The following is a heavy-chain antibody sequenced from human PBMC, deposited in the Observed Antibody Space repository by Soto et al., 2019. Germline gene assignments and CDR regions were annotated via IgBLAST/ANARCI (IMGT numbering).Heavy chain of an antibody. CDR1: GGSISSSSYY. Sequence: SETLSLTCTVSGGSISSSSYYWGWIRQPPGKGLEWIGSIYYSGSTYYNPSLKSRVTISVDTSKNQFSLKLSSVTAADTAVYYCARRYFEIFDPWGQGTLVTVSS. CDR3: ARRYFEIFDP. CDR2: IYYSGST. D-gene: IGHD3-9*01. V-gene: IGHV4-39*01. J-gene: IGHJ5*02.